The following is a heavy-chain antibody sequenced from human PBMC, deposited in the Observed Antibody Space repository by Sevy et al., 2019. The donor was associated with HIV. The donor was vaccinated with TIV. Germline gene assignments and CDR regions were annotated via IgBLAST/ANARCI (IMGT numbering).Heavy chain of an antibody. CDR2: MSPKSGSK. CDR1: GDTFSTYD. D-gene: IGHD3-3*01. J-gene: IGHJ6*02. CDR3: GSGGSGDVWNYGYYYYGMDV. Sequence: ASVKVSCKASGDTFSTYDINWVRQAPGQGLEWMGWMSPKSGSKGFAQKFQGRLTMTGDTSINTAYMELSSLRSEDTAVYYCGSGGSGDVWNYGYYYYGMDVWGQGTTVTVSS. V-gene: IGHV1-8*02.